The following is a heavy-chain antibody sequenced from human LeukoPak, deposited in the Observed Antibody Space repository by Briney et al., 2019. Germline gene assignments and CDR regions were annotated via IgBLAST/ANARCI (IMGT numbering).Heavy chain of an antibody. J-gene: IGHJ4*02. CDR1: GFTFSSYG. D-gene: IGHD6-6*01. V-gene: IGHV3-30*18. CDR2: ISYDGSNK. CDR3: AKDRESIAVRPEVFDY. Sequence: GRSLRLSCAASGFTFSSYGMHWVRQAPGKGLEWVAVISYDGSNKYYADSVKGRFTISRDNSKNTLYLQMNSLRAEDTAVYYCAKDRESIAVRPEVFDYWGQGTLVTVSS.